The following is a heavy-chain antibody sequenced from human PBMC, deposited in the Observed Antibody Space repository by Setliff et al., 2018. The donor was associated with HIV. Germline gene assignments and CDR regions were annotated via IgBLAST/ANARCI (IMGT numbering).Heavy chain of an antibody. Sequence: PSETLSLTCTVSGGSFIGSSFQSTWIRQTPGKGLEWIADIAYSGTTMYTNYNSSLESRVIISEDTSRDQFFLKLTSVTADDTGIYYCARGPPFAYWGQGLLVTVSS. CDR1: GGSFIGSSFQ. CDR3: ARGPPFAY. CDR2: IAYSGTTMYT. J-gene: IGHJ4*02. V-gene: IGHV4-39*07.